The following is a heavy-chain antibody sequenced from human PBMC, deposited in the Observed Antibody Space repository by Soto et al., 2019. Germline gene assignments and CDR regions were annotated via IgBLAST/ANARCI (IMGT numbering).Heavy chain of an antibody. Sequence: SQTLSLTCAISGDSVSSNSAAWNWIRQSPSRGLEWLGRTYYRSKWYNDYAVSVKSRITINPETSKNQFSLQLNAVTPEDTAVYYCARSLAVAKEKWFDPWGQRTLVTVSS. CDR2: TYYRSKWYN. J-gene: IGHJ5*02. V-gene: IGHV6-1*01. CDR3: ARSLAVAKEKWFDP. CDR1: GDSVSSNSAA. D-gene: IGHD6-19*01.